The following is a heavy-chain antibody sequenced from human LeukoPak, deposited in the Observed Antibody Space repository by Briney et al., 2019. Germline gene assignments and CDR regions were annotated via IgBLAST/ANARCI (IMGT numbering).Heavy chain of an antibody. V-gene: IGHV3-74*01. Sequence: GGSLRLSCVVSGFTLKSNWMHWVRQPPGKGLVWVSRMNHDGSGTSYADSVKGRFTISRDDAKNTLYLQMNSPRAEDTAVYYCGTVFDYWGQGVLVTVSS. J-gene: IGHJ4*02. CDR3: GTVFDY. CDR2: MNHDGSGT. CDR1: GFTLKSNW.